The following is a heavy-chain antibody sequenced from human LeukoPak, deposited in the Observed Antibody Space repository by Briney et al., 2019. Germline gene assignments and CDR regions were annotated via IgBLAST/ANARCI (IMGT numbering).Heavy chain of an antibody. D-gene: IGHD3-22*01. Sequence: SVKVSCKASGGTFSSYAISWVRQAPGQGLEWMGGIIPIFGTANYAQKFQGRVTITADESTSTAYMELSSLRSEDTAVYYCARSHDSSGYYYVYYFDYWGQGTLVTVSS. CDR2: IIPIFGTA. V-gene: IGHV1-69*13. J-gene: IGHJ4*02. CDR1: GGTFSSYA. CDR3: ARSHDSSGYYYVYYFDY.